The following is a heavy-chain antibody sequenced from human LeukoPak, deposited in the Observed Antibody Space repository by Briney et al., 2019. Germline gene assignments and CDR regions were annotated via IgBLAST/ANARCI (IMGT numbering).Heavy chain of an antibody. CDR2: VFPGDSDT. Sequence: GESLKISCKGSGYSFANYWIGWVRQMPGKGLEWMGIVFPGDSDTRYSPSFQGQVTISADKSISTAYLQWSSLKASGTAMYYCATQGGYDSTERGLDWGQGTLVTVSS. V-gene: IGHV5-51*01. J-gene: IGHJ4*02. CDR1: GYSFANYW. D-gene: IGHD3-22*01. CDR3: ATQGGYDSTERGLD.